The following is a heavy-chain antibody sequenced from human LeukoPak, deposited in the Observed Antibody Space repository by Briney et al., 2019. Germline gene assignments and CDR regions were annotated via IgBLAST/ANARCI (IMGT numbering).Heavy chain of an antibody. CDR1: GFTFKNEP. J-gene: IGHJ4*02. CDR2: IRSDSKTI. CDR3: ARTTTFAPHFDY. V-gene: IGHV3-48*01. Sequence: GGSLRLSCAASGFTFKNEPMNWVRQAPGKGLEWVSHIRSDSKTIVYADSVKGRFTISRDNSKNTLYLQMNSLRAEDTAVYYCARTTTFAPHFDYWGQGTLVTVSS. D-gene: IGHD1-1*01.